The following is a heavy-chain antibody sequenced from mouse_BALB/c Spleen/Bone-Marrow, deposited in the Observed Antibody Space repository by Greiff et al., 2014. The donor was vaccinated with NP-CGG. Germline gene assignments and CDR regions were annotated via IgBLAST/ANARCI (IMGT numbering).Heavy chain of an antibody. J-gene: IGHJ1*01. V-gene: IGHV5-6-3*01. D-gene: IGHD1-1*01. CDR1: GFTFSSYG. CDR3: ARVYGWYFDV. CDR2: INNNGGST. Sequence: EVKLMESGGGLVQPGGSLKLSCVASGFTFSSYGMSWVRQTPDKRLELVATINNNGGSTYYPDSVKGQFTISRDNAKNTLYLQMSSLESEDTAMYYCARVYGWYFDVWGAGTTVTVSS.